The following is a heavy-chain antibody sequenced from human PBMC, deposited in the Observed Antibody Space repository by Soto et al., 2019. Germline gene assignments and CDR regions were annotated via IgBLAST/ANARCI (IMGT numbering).Heavy chain of an antibody. CDR3: ANLSTADTLAY. CDR2: IIPILGIA. CDR1: GGTFSSY. V-gene: IGHV1-69*02. Sequence: QVQLVQSGAEVKKPGSSVKVSCKASGGTFSSYISWVRQAPGQGLEWMGRIIPILGIANYAQKCQGKVTITADKSTSTAYMKMTSLRSEDTAVYYWANLSTADTLAYWGQGTLRSLSS. J-gene: IGHJ4*02. D-gene: IGHD6-19*01.